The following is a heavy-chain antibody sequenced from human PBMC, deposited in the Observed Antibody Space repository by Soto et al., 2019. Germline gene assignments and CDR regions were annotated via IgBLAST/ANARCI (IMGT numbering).Heavy chain of an antibody. D-gene: IGHD2-2*03. CDR1: GFILGRNS. V-gene: IGHV3-48*02. CDR3: ARPHLDRPTFYGMDV. CDR2: ITSSSTTM. J-gene: IGHJ6*02. Sequence: LRLSCAASGFILGRNSMMWVRQAPGKGLEWVAYITSSSTTMNYADSVKGRFTISRDNANNALYLQMNSLRDEDTAVYYCARPHLDRPTFYGMDVWGQGTTVTVSS.